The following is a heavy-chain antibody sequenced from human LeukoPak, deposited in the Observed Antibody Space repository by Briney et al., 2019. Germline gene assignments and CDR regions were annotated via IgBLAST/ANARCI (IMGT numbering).Heavy chain of an antibody. Sequence: SQTLSLTCAISGDSVSSNLVTWSWIRQSPSRGLEWLGRTYYRSKWSIDYGASLKSRISIIPDTSKNQFSLQLRSATPEDTAVYFCARVRSGIFEYWGQGTLVTVSS. V-gene: IGHV6-1*01. CDR3: ARVRSGIFEY. CDR1: GDSVSSNLVT. J-gene: IGHJ4*02. D-gene: IGHD3-10*01. CDR2: TYYRSKWSI.